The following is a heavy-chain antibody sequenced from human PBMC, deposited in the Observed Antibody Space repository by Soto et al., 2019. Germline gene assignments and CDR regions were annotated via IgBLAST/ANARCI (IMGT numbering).Heavy chain of an antibody. CDR3: SKRPLTAAGFDY. J-gene: IGHJ4*02. CDR2: ITGSGGGT. D-gene: IGHD6-13*01. V-gene: IGHV3-23*01. CDR1: GFTFSNYA. Sequence: EVQLLESGGGLVQPGGSLRLSCAASGFTFSNYAMTWVHQAPGKGLVWVSVITGSGGGTYFVDAVKGRFTISRDNSKNTVYLQMNSLRAEDTAVYYCSKRPLTAAGFDYWGQGTLVTVSS.